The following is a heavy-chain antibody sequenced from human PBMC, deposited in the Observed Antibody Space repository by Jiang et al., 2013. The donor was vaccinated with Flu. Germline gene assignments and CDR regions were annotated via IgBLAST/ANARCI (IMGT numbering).Heavy chain of an antibody. CDR3: ARVTPGIQHYYMDV. Sequence: KPSETLSLTCAVYGGSFSGYYWSWIRQPPGKGLEWIGEINHSGSTNYNPSLKSRVTISVDTSKNQFSLKLSSVTAADTAVYYCARVTPGIQHYYMDVWGKGTTVTVSS. D-gene: IGHD5-18*01. J-gene: IGHJ6*03. CDR1: GGSFSGYY. V-gene: IGHV4-34*01. CDR2: INHSGST.